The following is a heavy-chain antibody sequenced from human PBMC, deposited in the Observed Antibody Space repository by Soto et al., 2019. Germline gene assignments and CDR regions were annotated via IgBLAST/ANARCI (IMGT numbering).Heavy chain of an antibody. J-gene: IGHJ3*02. CDR1: GYTFTHYG. V-gene: IGHV1-18*01. D-gene: IGHD3-10*01. CDR3: SRVYGSGSYIAFDI. Sequence: QVQLVQSGAEVKKPGASVKVSCKASGYTFTHYGISWVRQAPGQGLAWMGWISAFNGNTKYVENFQDRVTMTTDTSTNTSYMEMRSLRSDDTAMYYCSRVYGSGSYIAFDIWGQGTMVIVSS. CDR2: ISAFNGNT.